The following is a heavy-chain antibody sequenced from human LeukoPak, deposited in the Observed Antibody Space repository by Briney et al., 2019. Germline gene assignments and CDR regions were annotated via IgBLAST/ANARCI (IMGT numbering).Heavy chain of an antibody. Sequence: SVKVSCKASGGTFSSYAISWVRQAPGQGLEWMGRIIPILGIANYAQKFQGRVTITADKSTSTAYMELSSLRSEDTAVYYCARFTLYYYGSGSPLDYWGQGTLVTVSS. CDR1: GGTFSSYA. J-gene: IGHJ4*02. V-gene: IGHV1-69*04. CDR3: ARFTLYYYGSGSPLDY. D-gene: IGHD3-10*01. CDR2: IIPILGIA.